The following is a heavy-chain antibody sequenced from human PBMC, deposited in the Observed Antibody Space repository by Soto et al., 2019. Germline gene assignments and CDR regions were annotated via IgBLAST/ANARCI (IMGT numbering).Heavy chain of an antibody. D-gene: IGHD4-17*01. V-gene: IGHV4-4*07. CDR2: IYTSGST. J-gene: IGHJ4*02. CDR3: ARTFDYGDSYYFDY. CDR1: GGSISSYY. Sequence: ASETLSLTCTVSGGSISSYYWSWIRQPAGKGLEWIGRIYTSGSTNYNPSLKSRVTMSVDTSKNQFSLKLSSVTAADTAVYYCARTFDYGDSYYFDYWGQGTLVTVSS.